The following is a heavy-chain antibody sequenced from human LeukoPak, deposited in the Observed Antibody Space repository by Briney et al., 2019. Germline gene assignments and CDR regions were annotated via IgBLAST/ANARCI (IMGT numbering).Heavy chain of an antibody. CDR3: TTGQDYFYYYGMDV. Sequence: GGSLRLSCAASGFSFSDAWMNWVRQAPGKGLEWVGHIRSKADGGTTDYAAPVKGRFTISRDDSKNTLYLQMNSLKTEDTAVYYCTTGQDYFYYYGMDVWGQGTTVTVSS. CDR1: GFSFSDAW. V-gene: IGHV3-15*07. J-gene: IGHJ6*02. CDR2: IRSKADGGTT.